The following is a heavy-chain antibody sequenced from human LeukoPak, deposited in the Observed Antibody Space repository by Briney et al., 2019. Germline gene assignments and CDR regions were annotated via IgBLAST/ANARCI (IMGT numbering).Heavy chain of an antibody. CDR1: GGTFSSYA. V-gene: IGHV1-69*13. CDR2: IIPIFGTA. Sequence: GASVKVSCKASGGTFSSYAISWVRQAPGQGLEWMGGIIPIFGTANYAQKFQGRVTITADESTSTVYMELSSLRSEDTAVYYCARPRITIFGVVNTNDAFDIWGQGTMVTVSS. CDR3: ARPRITIFGVVNTNDAFDI. D-gene: IGHD3-3*01. J-gene: IGHJ3*02.